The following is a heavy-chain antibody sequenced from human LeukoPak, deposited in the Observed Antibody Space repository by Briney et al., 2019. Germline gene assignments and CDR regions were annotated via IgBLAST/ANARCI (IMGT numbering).Heavy chain of an antibody. CDR3: ARQSNKGGFDP. Sequence: ASVKVSCKASGYSFTGHDMHWVRQAPGQGLEWMGWINPNSGGTNYAQKFQGRVTMTRDTSISTAYMEVTRLESDDTAVYYCARQSNKGGFDPWGQGTLVTVSS. CDR1: GYSFTGHD. J-gene: IGHJ5*02. D-gene: IGHD2/OR15-2a*01. CDR2: INPNSGGT. V-gene: IGHV1-2*02.